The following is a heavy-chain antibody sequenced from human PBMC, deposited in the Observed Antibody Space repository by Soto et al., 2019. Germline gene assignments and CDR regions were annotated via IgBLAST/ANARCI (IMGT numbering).Heavy chain of an antibody. CDR3: AKVASGSYDWFDP. CDR1: KFTLGGYW. D-gene: IGHD1-26*01. V-gene: IGHV3-74*01. J-gene: IGHJ5*02. CDR2: VNPDGSTT. Sequence: EVQLVESGGGLVQPGGPLGLSCAASKFTLGGYWMPWVRQAPGKGLMWVSRVNPDGSTTTYADSVKGRFTISRDNAKNTVFLQMNSLRADDTAVYYCAKVASGSYDWFDPWGQGTLVTVSS.